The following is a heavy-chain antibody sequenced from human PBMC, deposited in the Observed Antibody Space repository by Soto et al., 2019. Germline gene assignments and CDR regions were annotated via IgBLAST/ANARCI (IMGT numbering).Heavy chain of an antibody. V-gene: IGHV4-30-4*01. D-gene: IGHD4-17*01. J-gene: IGHJ4*02. CDR3: ARVLTYGDYDDY. CDR2: IYYSGST. CDR1: GGSISSGDYY. Sequence: PSETLSLTCTVSGGSISSGDYYWSWIRQPPGKGLEWIGYIYYSGSTYYNPSLKSRVTISVDTSKNQFSLKLSSVTAADTAVYYCARVLTYGDYDDYWGQGTLVTVSS.